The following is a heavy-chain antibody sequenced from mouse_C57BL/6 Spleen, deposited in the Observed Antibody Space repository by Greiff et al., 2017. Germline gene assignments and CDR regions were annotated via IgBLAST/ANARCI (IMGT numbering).Heavy chain of an antibody. Sequence: VQLQQSGAELVKPGASVKLSCKASGYTFTSYWMHWVKQRPGRGLEWIGRIDPNSGGTKYNEKFKSKATLTVDKPSSTAYMQLSSLTAEDSAVYYCARGEAYDHDGGFAYWGQGTLVTVSA. CDR2: IDPNSGGT. D-gene: IGHD2-4*01. CDR1: GYTFTSYW. V-gene: IGHV1-72*01. CDR3: ARGEAYDHDGGFAY. J-gene: IGHJ3*01.